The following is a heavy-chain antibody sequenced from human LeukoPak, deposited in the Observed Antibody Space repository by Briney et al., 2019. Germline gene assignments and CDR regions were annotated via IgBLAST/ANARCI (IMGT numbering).Heavy chain of an antibody. CDR3: AREVALRWLQPEGAFDK. Sequence: SETLSLTCNVSGGSVSFYYWSWIRQPAGKELEWIGRIYSSGSAYYNPSLKSRVTMSVDTSKNQLSLNLSSVTAADTAVYYCAREVALRWLQPEGAFDKWGQGTMVTVSS. V-gene: IGHV4-4*07. D-gene: IGHD5-24*01. J-gene: IGHJ3*02. CDR2: IYSSGSA. CDR1: GGSVSFYY.